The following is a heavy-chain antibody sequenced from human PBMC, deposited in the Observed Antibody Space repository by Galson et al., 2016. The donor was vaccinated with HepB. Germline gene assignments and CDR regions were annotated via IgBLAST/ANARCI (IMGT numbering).Heavy chain of an antibody. CDR2: INSDGSST. J-gene: IGHJ4*02. V-gene: IGHV3-74*01. Sequence: SLRLSCAASGFTFSSYWMHWVRQGPGKGLVWVSRINSDGSSTSYADSVKGRFTISRDNAKNTLYLQMNSLRAEDTAIYYCATRTSGSSGDYWGQGTLVTVS. CDR3: ATRTSGSSGDY. D-gene: IGHD1-26*01. CDR1: GFTFSSYW.